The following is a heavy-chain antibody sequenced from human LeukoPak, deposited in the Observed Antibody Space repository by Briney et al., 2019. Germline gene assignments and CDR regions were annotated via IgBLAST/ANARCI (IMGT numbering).Heavy chain of an antibody. D-gene: IGHD3-10*01. CDR1: GFTFDDYA. CDR2: ISWNSGSI. CDR3: AKDGTAYGSGSYCFFDY. V-gene: IGHV3-9*03. Sequence: GRSLRLSCAASGFTFDDYATHWVRQAPGKGLEWVSGISWNSGSIGYADSVKGRFTISRDNAKNSLYLQMNSLRAEDMALYYCAKDGTAYGSGSYCFFDYWGQGTLVTVSS. J-gene: IGHJ4*02.